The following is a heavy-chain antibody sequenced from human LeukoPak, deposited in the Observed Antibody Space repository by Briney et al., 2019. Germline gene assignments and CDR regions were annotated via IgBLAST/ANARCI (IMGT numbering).Heavy chain of an antibody. Sequence: ASVKVSCKASGYTFTGYYIHWVRQAPGQGLEWMGLIKPNNGDTNYAQEFQGRVTMTRDTSITTAYMELNRLRSDDTAVYYCVRDRPNNWFDPWGQGTLVTVSS. CDR1: GYTFTGYY. CDR3: VRDRPNNWFDP. V-gene: IGHV1-2*02. J-gene: IGHJ5*02. CDR2: IKPNNGDT.